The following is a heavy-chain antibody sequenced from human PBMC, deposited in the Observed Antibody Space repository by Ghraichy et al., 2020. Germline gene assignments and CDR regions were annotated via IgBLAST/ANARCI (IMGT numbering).Heavy chain of an antibody. Sequence: ASVKVSCKASGYTFTAYYMLWVRQAPGQGLEWMGWINPNSGGTNYAQKFQGRVTVTRDTSISTAYMELSRLRSDDTALYYCAMEREKWLVQYYFHYWGQGTLVTVSS. V-gene: IGHV1-2*02. J-gene: IGHJ4*02. CDR1: GYTFTAYY. CDR2: INPNSGGT. CDR3: AMEREKWLVQYYFHY. D-gene: IGHD6-19*01.